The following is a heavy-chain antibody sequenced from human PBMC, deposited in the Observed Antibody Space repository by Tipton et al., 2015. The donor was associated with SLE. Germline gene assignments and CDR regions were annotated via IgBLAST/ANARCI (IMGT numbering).Heavy chain of an antibody. J-gene: IGHJ2*01. D-gene: IGHD6-13*01. V-gene: IGHV4-30-4*01. CDR1: GGSISSGDYY. CDR2: IYYSGST. Sequence: TLSLTCTVSGGSISSGDYYWSWIRQPPGKGLEWIGYIYYSGSTYYNPSLKSRVTISVDTSKNQFSLKLSSVTAADTAVYYCARERGRIAAAVNYWYFDLWGRGTLVTVSS. CDR3: ARERGRIAAAVNYWYFDL.